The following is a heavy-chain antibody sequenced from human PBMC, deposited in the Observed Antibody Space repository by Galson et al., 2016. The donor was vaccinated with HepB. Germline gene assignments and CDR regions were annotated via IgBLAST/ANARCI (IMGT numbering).Heavy chain of an antibody. CDR3: ASSPYCSVNPCYGHFDL. CDR2: ISWDSVTI. J-gene: IGHJ2*01. CDR1: GFTFDAYA. V-gene: IGHV3-9*01. Sequence: SLRLSCAASGFTFDAYAMHWIRQVPGRGLEWLSGISWDSVTINYADSVKGRFSISRDNAENSVYLQMSSLRADDTALYSCASSPYCSVNPCYGHFDLWGRGTLVTVSS. D-gene: IGHD2-15*01.